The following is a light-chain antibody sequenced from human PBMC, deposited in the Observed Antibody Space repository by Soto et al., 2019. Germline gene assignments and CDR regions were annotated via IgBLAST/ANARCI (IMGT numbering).Light chain of an antibody. Sequence: SYELTQAPSVSVAPGKTARITCGGNNIGSKSVHWYQQKPGQAPVLVIYYDNDRPSGIPERFSGSNSGNTATLTSSRVEAGDEADYYCQVWDSSSDHSPYVFGTGTKVTVL. V-gene: IGLV3-21*04. CDR2: YDN. CDR3: QVWDSSSDHSPYV. CDR1: NIGSKS. J-gene: IGLJ1*01.